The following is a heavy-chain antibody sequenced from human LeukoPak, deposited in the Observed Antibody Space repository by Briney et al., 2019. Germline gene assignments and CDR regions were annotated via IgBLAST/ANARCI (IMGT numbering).Heavy chain of an antibody. D-gene: IGHD3-22*01. V-gene: IGHV4-59*01. J-gene: IGHJ3*02. Sequence: SETQSLTCTVSGGSISIYYWSWIRQPPGKGLEWIGYIYYSGSTNYNPSLKRRATISVDTSKNQFSLKLSSVTAADTAVYYCARSNRYYYDSSGVPDAFDIWGQGTMVTVSS. CDR3: ARSNRYYYDSSGVPDAFDI. CDR2: IYYSGST. CDR1: GGSISIYY.